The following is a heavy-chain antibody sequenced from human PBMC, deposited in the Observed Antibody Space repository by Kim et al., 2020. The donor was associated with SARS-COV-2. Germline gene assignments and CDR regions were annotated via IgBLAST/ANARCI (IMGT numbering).Heavy chain of an antibody. Sequence: SETLSLTCAAYGGSFSGYYWSWIRQPPGKGLEWIGEINHSGRTNYNPSLKSRVTISVDTSKNQFSLKLTSVTAADTAVYYCARRLSKTSGWGSHYCDLWGQGTLVTVSS. J-gene: IGHJ4*02. CDR3: ARRLSKTSGWGSHYCDL. CDR2: INHSGRT. CDR1: GGSFSGYY. D-gene: IGHD3-10*01. V-gene: IGHV4-34*01.